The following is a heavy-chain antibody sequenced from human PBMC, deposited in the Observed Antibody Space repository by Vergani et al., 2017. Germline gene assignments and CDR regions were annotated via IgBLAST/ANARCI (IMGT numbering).Heavy chain of an antibody. CDR1: GGSISSYY. V-gene: IGHV4-59*07. CDR3: ARENGGNFYYYYMDV. CDR2: IYDNGNT. D-gene: IGHD3-16*01. Sequence: QVQLQESGPRLVKPSDTLTLTCTVSGGSISSYYWNWIRQPPGKGLEWSGYIYDNGNTNYNPSLKSRVTISVDTSKKQFSLKLSSVTAADTAAYYCARENGGNFYYYYMDVWGKGTTVTVSS. J-gene: IGHJ6*03.